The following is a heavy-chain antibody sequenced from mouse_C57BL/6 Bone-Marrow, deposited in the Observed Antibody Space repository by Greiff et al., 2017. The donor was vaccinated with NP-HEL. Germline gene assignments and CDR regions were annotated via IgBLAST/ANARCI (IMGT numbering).Heavy chain of an antibody. Sequence: EVQLVESGGGLVKPGGSLKLSCAASGFTFSSYAMSWVRQTPEKRLEWVATISDGGSYTYYPDNVKGRFTISRDNAKNNLYLQMSHLKSEDTAMYYCARDYDGYLWYFDVWGTGTTVTVSS. CDR3: ARDYDGYLWYFDV. CDR2: ISDGGSYT. V-gene: IGHV5-4*01. J-gene: IGHJ1*03. CDR1: GFTFSSYA. D-gene: IGHD2-3*01.